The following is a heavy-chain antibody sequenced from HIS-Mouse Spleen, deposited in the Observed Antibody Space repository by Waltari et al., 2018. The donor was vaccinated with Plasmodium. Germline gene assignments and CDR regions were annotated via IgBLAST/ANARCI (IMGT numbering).Heavy chain of an antibody. J-gene: IGHJ2*01. D-gene: IGHD6-13*01. CDR3: ASSWYWYFDL. V-gene: IGHV3-7*01. CDR1: GFTFISYW. CDR2: IKQDGSEK. Sequence: EVQLVDSGGGLVQPGGSLRLSCAASGFTFISYWMSWVRQAQGKGLEWVANIKQDGSEKYYVDSVKGRFTISRDNAKNSLYLQMNSLRAEDTAVYYCASSWYWYFDLWGRGTLVTVSS.